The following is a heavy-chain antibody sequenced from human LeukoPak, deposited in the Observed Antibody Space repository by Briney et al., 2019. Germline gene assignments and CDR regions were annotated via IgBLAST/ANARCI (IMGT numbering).Heavy chain of an antibody. CDR3: AREGYTSDYAGAFDI. CDR1: GFTFSNYA. J-gene: IGHJ3*02. D-gene: IGHD2-2*01. V-gene: IGHV3-23*01. CDR2: MSITDDSI. Sequence: GGSLRLSCAASGFTFSNYAMGWIRQAPGKGLEWVSSMSITDDSIYYADSVKGRFTISRDNSKSTLSLQMSSLRAEDTGVYYCAREGYTSDYAGAFDIWGQGSVVTVSS.